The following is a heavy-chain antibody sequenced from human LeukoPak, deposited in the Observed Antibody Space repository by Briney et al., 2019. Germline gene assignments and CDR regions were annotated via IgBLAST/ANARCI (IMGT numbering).Heavy chain of an antibody. CDR1: GGSISGYY. D-gene: IGHD4-17*01. CDR2: INHSGST. Sequence: SETLSLTCTVSGGSISGYYWSWVRQPPGKGLEWIGEINHSGSTNYNPSLKSRVTISVDTSKNQFSLKLRSVTAADTAVYYCARRQNYGDYPRIDYWGQGTLVTVSS. V-gene: IGHV4-34*01. J-gene: IGHJ4*02. CDR3: ARRQNYGDYPRIDY.